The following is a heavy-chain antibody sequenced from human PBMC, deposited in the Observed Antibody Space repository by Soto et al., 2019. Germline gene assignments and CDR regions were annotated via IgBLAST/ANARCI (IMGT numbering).Heavy chain of an antibody. CDR3: ARSSTIRPNFDY. CDR1: GGSISSSTYY. CDR2: IYYSGST. D-gene: IGHD2-2*01. V-gene: IGHV4-39*01. Sequence: QLHLQESGPGLVKPSETLSLTCTVSGGSISSSTYYWGWIRQPPGKGLEWIGSIYYSGSTYYSPSLKSRXTIXVXPSKHQFSLNLSSVTAADTAVYYCARSSTIRPNFDYWGQGTLVTVSS. J-gene: IGHJ4*02.